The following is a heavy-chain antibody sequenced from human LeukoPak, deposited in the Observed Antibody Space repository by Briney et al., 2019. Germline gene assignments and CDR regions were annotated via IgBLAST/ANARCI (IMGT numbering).Heavy chain of an antibody. V-gene: IGHV3-13*01. J-gene: IGHJ4*02. CDR2: IGTAGDT. Sequence: AGGSLRLSCAASGFTFSSYDMHWVRQATGKGLEWVSAIGTAGDTYYPGSVKGRFTISRENAKNSLYLQMNSLRAEDTAVYYCASQRFGELYPANWGQGTLVTVSS. CDR1: GFTFSSYD. D-gene: IGHD3-10*01. CDR3: ASQRFGELYPAN.